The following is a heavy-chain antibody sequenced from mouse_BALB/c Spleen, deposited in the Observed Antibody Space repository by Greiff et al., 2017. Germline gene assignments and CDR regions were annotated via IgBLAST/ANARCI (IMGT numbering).Heavy chain of an antibody. J-gene: IGHJ1*01. D-gene: IGHD4-1*01. CDR1: GYTFTSYT. CDR2: INPSSGYT. Sequence: QVQLKESGAELARPGASVKMSCKASGYTFTSYTMHWVKQRPGQGLEWIGYINPSSGYTNYNQKFKDKATLTADKSSSTAYMQLSSLTSEDSAVYYCARSGTSGDWYFDVWGAGTTVTVSS. V-gene: IGHV1-4*01. CDR3: ARSGTSGDWYFDV.